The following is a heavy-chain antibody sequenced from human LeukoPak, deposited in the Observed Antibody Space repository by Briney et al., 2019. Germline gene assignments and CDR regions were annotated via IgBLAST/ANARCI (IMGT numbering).Heavy chain of an antibody. CDR1: GFTFNKYA. Sequence: GSLRLSCAASGFTFNKYAMSWVRQSPGKGLEWVSAIGRSGANSYYATSVKGRFSASRDNTKNTFHLQMNSLRAEDTAIYYCAKLQTAVVPAATLGFDSWGQGTLVTVSS. CDR3: AKLQTAVVPAATLGFDS. V-gene: IGHV3-23*01. D-gene: IGHD2-2*01. CDR2: IGRSGANS. J-gene: IGHJ4*02.